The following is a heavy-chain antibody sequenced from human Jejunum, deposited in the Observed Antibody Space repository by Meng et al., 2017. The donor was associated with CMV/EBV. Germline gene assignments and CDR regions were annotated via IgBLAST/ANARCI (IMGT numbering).Heavy chain of an antibody. Sequence: QVPQPPAGAEVKKPGASVKISCQTSGYTFTDHNIGWVRQAPGQGLEWVGWISLGNGQTVYGHKVQGRVTVTTDTSTSTAYMELRSLRSDDTAMYYCARDVWGFDYWGQGTLVTVSS. CDR1: GYTFTDHN. CDR3: ARDVWGFDY. D-gene: IGHD7-27*01. V-gene: IGHV1-18*04. CDR2: ISLGNGQT. J-gene: IGHJ4*02.